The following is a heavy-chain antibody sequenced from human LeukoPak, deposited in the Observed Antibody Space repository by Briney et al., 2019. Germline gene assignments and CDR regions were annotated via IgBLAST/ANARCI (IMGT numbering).Heavy chain of an antibody. J-gene: IGHJ6*02. CDR1: GYTFTSYG. V-gene: IGHV1-18*01. CDR3: ARVMFGDSGTMFIRAAQVANYYYGMDV. Sequence: ASVKVSCKASGYTFTSYGISWVRQAPGQGLEWMGWISAYNGNANYAQKLQGRVTMTTDTSTSTAYMELRSLRSDDTAVYYCARVMFGDSGTMFIRAAQVANYYYGMDVWGQGTTVTVSS. CDR2: ISAYNGNA. D-gene: IGHD3-10*02.